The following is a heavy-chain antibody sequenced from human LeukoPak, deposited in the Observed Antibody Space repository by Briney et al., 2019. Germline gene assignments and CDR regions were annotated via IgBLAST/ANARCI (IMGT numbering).Heavy chain of an antibody. J-gene: IGHJ4*02. D-gene: IGHD2-2*02. CDR1: GGTFSNCA. CDR3: ARDSGTWVECTRTSCYIAY. CDR2: ISVYNANT. V-gene: IGHV1-18*01. Sequence: ASVKVSCKASGGTFSNCAFSWVRQAPGQGPEWMGWISVYNANTRNAQKFQGRVTMTTDASTSTAYMELRSLTSDDTAVYYCARDSGTWVECTRTSCYIAYWGQGTLVSVSS.